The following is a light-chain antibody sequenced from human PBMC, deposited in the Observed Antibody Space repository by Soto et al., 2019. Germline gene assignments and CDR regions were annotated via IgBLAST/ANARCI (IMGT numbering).Light chain of an antibody. CDR1: QSISSN. CDR2: GAS. CDR3: QQYNNWPPIT. Sequence: EIVMTQSPVTLSVSPGERVALSCRASQSISSNLAWYQQKRGQAPRLLIYGASTRATGIAARFSGSGSGTEFTLTISSLQSEDFAVYYCQQYNNWPPITFGQGTRLEIK. J-gene: IGKJ5*01. V-gene: IGKV3-15*01.